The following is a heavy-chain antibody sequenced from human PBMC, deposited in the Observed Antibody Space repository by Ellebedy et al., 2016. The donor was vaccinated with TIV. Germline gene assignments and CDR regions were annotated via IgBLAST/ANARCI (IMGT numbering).Heavy chain of an antibody. CDR1: GDSISGYY. CDR3: ARPYGSGTYPLEF. CDR2: MYDSGTT. J-gene: IGHJ4*02. D-gene: IGHD3-10*01. V-gene: IGHV4-59*01. Sequence: MPSETLSLTCTVSGDSISGYYWSWIRQPPGKGLEWIAYMYDSGTTNYNPSLKSRVAMSLDTSENQVSLQLSSVTAADTAVYYCARPYGSGTYPLEFWGQGTLVTVSS.